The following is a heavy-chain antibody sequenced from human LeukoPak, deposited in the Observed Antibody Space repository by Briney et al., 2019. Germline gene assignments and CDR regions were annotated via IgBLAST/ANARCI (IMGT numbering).Heavy chain of an antibody. V-gene: IGHV4-34*01. J-gene: IGHJ6*03. D-gene: IGHD2-15*01. CDR1: GGSFSGYY. CDR2: INHSGST. Sequence: SETLSLTSAVYGGSFSGYYWSWIRQPPGKGLEWIGEINHSGSTNYNPSLKSRVTISVDTSKNQFSLKLRSVTAADMAVYYCARVDSYYYMDVWGKGTTVTVSS. CDR3: ARVDSYYYMDV.